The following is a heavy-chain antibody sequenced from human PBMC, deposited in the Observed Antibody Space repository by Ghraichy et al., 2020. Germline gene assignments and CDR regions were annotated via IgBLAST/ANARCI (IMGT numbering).Heavy chain of an antibody. CDR3: ARHILTGYYPHYQYHGMDV. CDR1: GGSISTYY. J-gene: IGHJ6*02. CDR2: IYYSGST. V-gene: IGHV4-59*08. Sequence: SETLSLTCTVSGGSISTYYWSWIRQPPGKGLEWIGYIYYSGSTNYKPSLKSRVTISVDTSKNQFSLKLSSVTAADTAVYYCARHILTGYYPHYQYHGMDVWGQGTTVTVSS. D-gene: IGHD3-9*01.